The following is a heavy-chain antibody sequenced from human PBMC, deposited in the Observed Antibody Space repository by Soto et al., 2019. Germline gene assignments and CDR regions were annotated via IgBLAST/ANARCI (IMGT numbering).Heavy chain of an antibody. D-gene: IGHD3-16*01. CDR3: TTEGALPGPDFDY. J-gene: IGHJ4*02. CDR2: TKDKANSYTA. CDR1: GITFSDHY. Sequence: PGGSLRLSCVASGITFSDHYIDWVRQAPGKGLEWVGRTKDKANSYTAEYAASVKGRFTISRDDSKNTLYLQMNSLKTEDTAVYYCTTEGALPGPDFDYWGQGTLVTVSS. V-gene: IGHV3-72*01.